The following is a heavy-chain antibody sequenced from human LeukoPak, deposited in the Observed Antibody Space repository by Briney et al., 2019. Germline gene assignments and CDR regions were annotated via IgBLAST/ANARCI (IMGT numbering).Heavy chain of an antibody. CDR1: GGTFSSYA. CDR3: ARDRGRYCSSTSCPEVDYFDY. J-gene: IGHJ4*02. D-gene: IGHD2-2*01. CDR2: IIPIFGTA. V-gene: IGHV1-69*05. Sequence: GASVKVSCKASGGTFSSYAISWVRQAPGQGLEWMGRIIPIFGTANYAQKFQGRVTITTDESTSTAYMELSSLRSEDTAVYYCARDRGRYCSSTSCPEVDYFDYWGQGTLVTVSS.